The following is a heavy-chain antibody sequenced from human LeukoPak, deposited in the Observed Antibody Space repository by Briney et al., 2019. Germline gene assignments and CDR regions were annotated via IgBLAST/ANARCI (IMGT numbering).Heavy chain of an antibody. CDR1: GFTFSSYA. Sequence: GGSLRLSCAASGFTFSSYAMSWVRQAVGKGLEWVSYISRTGTTMFYADAVRGRFTVSRDNANNSLYLQMNSLRAEDTAVYYCARDGGDSPADYWGQGTLVVVSS. CDR2: ISRTGTTM. D-gene: IGHD2-21*02. CDR3: ARDGGDSPADY. V-gene: IGHV3-48*01. J-gene: IGHJ4*02.